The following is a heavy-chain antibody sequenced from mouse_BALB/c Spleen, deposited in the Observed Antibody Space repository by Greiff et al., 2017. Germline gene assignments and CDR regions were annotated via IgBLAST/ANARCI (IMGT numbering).Heavy chain of an antibody. D-gene: IGHD1-1*01. J-gene: IGHJ1*01. V-gene: IGHV3-2*02. CDR3: ARTLYYGSSNWYFDV. Sequence: VQLQQSGPGLVKPSQSLSLTCTVTGYSITSDYAWNWIRQFPGNKLEWMGYISYSGSTSYNPSLKSRISITRDTSKNQFFLQLNSVTTEDTATYYCARTLYYGSSNWYFDVWGAGTTVTVSS. CDR2: ISYSGST. CDR1: GYSITSDYA.